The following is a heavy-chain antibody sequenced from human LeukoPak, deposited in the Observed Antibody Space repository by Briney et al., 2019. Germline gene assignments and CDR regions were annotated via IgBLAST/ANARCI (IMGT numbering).Heavy chain of an antibody. Sequence: RGSLRLSCAASGFTFSSYAMHWVRQAPGKGLEYVSAISSNGGSTYYANSVKGRFTISRDNPKNALYLQMGSLRAEDTAVYYCATPERGYSGYDFGSWGQGTLVTVSS. CDR3: ATPERGYSGYDFGS. CDR1: GFTFSSYA. CDR2: ISSNGGST. V-gene: IGHV3-64*01. J-gene: IGHJ4*02. D-gene: IGHD5-12*01.